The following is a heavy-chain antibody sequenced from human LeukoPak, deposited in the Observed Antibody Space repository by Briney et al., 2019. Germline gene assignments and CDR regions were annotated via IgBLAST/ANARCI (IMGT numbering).Heavy chain of an antibody. CDR3: ARPQGSGWTNYYGMDV. CDR1: GYTFTGYY. Sequence: ASVTVSCKASGYTFTGYYMHWVRQAPGQGLEWMGWIDPNSGDTNYAQKFQGRVTMTRDTSIRTAYMELSSLRSDETAVYYCARPQGSGWTNYYGMDVWGQGPTVTVSS. J-gene: IGHJ6*02. CDR2: IDPNSGDT. V-gene: IGHV1-2*02. D-gene: IGHD6-19*01.